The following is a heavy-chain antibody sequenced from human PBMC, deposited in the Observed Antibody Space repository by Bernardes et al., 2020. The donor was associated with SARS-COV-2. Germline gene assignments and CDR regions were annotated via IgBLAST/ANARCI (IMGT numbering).Heavy chain of an antibody. Sequence: GGSLRLSCAASGFTLNSNFMFWVRQAPGKGLEWVSIIHTGTTTYYADSVKGRFIISRDDSKNTLYLQMYSLRAEDTAVYYCARDPPTTSDYGLDVWGQGTTVTGSS. CDR2: IHTGTTT. J-gene: IGHJ6*02. V-gene: IGHV3-66*01. D-gene: IGHD1-7*01. CDR1: GFTLNSNF. CDR3: ARDPPTTSDYGLDV.